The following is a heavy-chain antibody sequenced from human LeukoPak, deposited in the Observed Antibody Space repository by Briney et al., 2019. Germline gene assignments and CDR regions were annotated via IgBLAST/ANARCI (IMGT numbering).Heavy chain of an antibody. CDR3: ARPRNYYDSSGYILPTHFDY. Sequence: GESLKISCKGSGYSFTSYWIGWVRQMPGKGLEGLGIFFLVNSDTRYSPSFQGQVTISADKSISTAYLQWSSLKASDTAMYYCARPRNYYDSSGYILPTHFDYWGQGTLVTVSS. CDR1: GYSFTSYW. V-gene: IGHV5-51*01. CDR2: FFLVNSDT. J-gene: IGHJ4*02. D-gene: IGHD3-22*01.